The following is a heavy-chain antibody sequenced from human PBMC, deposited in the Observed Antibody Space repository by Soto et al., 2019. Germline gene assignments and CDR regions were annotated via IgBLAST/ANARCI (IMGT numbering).Heavy chain of an antibody. J-gene: IGHJ5*02. V-gene: IGHV4-59*06. CDR3: ARGGYSSSWEHYDSSGYRFDP. D-gene: IGHD3-22*01. Sequence: SETLSLTCTVSGRSMISYYWSWIHQHPGKGLEWFGYIYFSGSTYYNSSLKSRFIISVDTSKNQLSPKLSFGPAADTAVYYCARGGYSSSWEHYDSSGYRFDPWGQRTQVTVSS. CDR1: GRSMISYY. CDR2: IYFSGST.